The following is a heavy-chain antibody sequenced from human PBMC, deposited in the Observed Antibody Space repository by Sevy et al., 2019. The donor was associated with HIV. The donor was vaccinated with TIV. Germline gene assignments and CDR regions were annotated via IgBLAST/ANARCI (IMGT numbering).Heavy chain of an antibody. CDR2: ISSSSRYI. Sequence: GSLRLSCAASGFTFSDYYMNWIRQAPGKGLEWVSYISSSSRYINYADSLKGRFTISRDNAKNSLYLQMNSLRAEDTAVYYCARVRYNYGSYYFDYWGQGTLVTVSS. J-gene: IGHJ4*02. V-gene: IGHV3-11*06. CDR3: ARVRYNYGSYYFDY. D-gene: IGHD5-18*01. CDR1: GFTFSDYY.